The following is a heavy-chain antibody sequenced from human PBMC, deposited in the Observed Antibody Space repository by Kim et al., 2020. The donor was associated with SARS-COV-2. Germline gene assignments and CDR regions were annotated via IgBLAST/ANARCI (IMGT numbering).Heavy chain of an antibody. J-gene: IGHJ4*02. V-gene: IGHV3-48*03. Sequence: GGSLRLSCAASGFTFSSYEMNWVRQAQGKGLEWVSYISSSGSTIYYADSVKGRFTISRDNAKNSLYLQMNSLRAEDTAVYYCARAYYYDSSGYLYYFDYWGQGTLVTVSS. CDR1: GFTFSSYE. CDR2: ISSSGSTI. D-gene: IGHD3-22*01. CDR3: ARAYYYDSSGYLYYFDY.